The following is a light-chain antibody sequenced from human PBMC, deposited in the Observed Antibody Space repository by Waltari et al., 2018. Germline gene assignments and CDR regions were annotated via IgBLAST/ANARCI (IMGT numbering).Light chain of an antibody. Sequence: DIQMTQSPSTLSAAVGDSVTITCRASQSISIWLAWHQQKPGKAPNLMYRASSLESGVPSRFSGSGSGTEFTLTISSLQPDDFATYFCQQYMDYSTFGQGTRLEI. V-gene: IGKV1-5*03. CDR2: RAS. J-gene: IGKJ2*01. CDR3: QQYMDYST. CDR1: QSISIW.